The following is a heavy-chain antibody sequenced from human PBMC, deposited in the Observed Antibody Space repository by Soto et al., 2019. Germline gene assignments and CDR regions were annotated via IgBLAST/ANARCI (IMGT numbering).Heavy chain of an antibody. V-gene: IGHV3-66*01. Sequence: QLVESGGGLVQPGGFVRLSCAASGFTVSSNYMIWVRQAPGRGLEWISVIYTDGGTRYADSVQGRFTISRDTSRNTVYLYMDSLRVEDTAVYFCARAEVDMPTPWGQGTLVTVSP. J-gene: IGHJ4*02. CDR2: IYTDGGT. CDR3: ARAEVDMPTP. CDR1: GFTVSSNY. D-gene: IGHD2-15*01.